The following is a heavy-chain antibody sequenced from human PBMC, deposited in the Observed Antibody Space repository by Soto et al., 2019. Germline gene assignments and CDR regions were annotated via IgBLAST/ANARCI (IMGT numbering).Heavy chain of an antibody. D-gene: IGHD3-10*01. J-gene: IGHJ4*02. CDR1: GVSITSGDYY. CDR3: AREDTMVRGIIA. CDR2: IHYSGNT. Sequence: SETLSLTCNVSGVSITSGDYYWNWIRQPPGKGLEWIGYIHYSGNTYYNPSLKSRLTISVDTSKNQSSLRLTSVTAADTAVYYCAREDTMVRGIIAWGQGTLVTVSS. V-gene: IGHV4-30-4*01.